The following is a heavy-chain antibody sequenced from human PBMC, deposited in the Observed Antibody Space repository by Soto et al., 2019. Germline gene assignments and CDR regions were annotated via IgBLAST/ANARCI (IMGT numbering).Heavy chain of an antibody. Sequence: ASVQVSCKASGYTFTGYYMHWVRQAPGQGLERMGWINPNSGGTNYAQKFQGWVTMTRDTSISTAYMELSRLRSDDTAVYYCARGRRGYCSSTSCYSAFDYWGQGTLVTVSS. J-gene: IGHJ4*02. CDR1: GYTFTGYY. CDR3: ARGRRGYCSSTSCYSAFDY. D-gene: IGHD2-2*01. CDR2: INPNSGGT. V-gene: IGHV1-2*04.